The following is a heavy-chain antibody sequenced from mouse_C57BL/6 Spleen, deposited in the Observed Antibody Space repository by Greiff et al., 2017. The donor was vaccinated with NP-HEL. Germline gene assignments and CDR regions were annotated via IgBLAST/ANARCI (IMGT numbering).Heavy chain of an antibody. Sequence: VQLQQSGAELVRPGASVKLSCTASGFNIKDDYMPWVKQRPEQGLAWIGWIDTENGDTEYASKFQGKATITADTSSNTAYLQLSSLTSEDTAVYYCISDSSGYVGDYWGQGTTLTVSS. J-gene: IGHJ2*01. V-gene: IGHV14-4*01. CDR2: IDTENGDT. CDR3: ISDSSGYVGDY. CDR1: GFNIKDDY. D-gene: IGHD3-2*02.